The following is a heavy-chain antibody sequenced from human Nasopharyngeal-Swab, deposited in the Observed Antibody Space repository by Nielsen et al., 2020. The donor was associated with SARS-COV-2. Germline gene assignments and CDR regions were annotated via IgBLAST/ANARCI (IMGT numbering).Heavy chain of an antibody. V-gene: IGHV4-39*01. D-gene: IGHD2-2*01. J-gene: IGHJ5*02. Sequence: SETLSLTCTASGDSISNSDYYLAWIRQPPGKGLEWIGSIEYSGNSYSSPSLQSRVIISVDASKNQFSLRLTSVTAADTAVYFCARSSRPYFDPWGPGTLVSVSS. CDR2: IEYSGNS. CDR1: GDSISNSDYY. CDR3: ARSSRPYFDP.